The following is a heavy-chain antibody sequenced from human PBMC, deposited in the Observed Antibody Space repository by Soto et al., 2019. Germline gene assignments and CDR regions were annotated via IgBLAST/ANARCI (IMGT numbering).Heavy chain of an antibody. D-gene: IGHD3-16*02. CDR3: AKGLKRGLSRDWYFDL. CDR2: ISYDGSNK. V-gene: IGHV3-30*18. CDR1: GFTFSSYG. Sequence: QVQLVESGGGVVQPGRSLRLSCAASGFTFSSYGMHWVRQAPGKGLEWVAVISYDGSNKYYADSVKGRFTISRDNSKNTLYLQMNSLRAEDTAVYYCAKGLKRGLSRDWYFDLWGRGTLVIVSS. J-gene: IGHJ2*01.